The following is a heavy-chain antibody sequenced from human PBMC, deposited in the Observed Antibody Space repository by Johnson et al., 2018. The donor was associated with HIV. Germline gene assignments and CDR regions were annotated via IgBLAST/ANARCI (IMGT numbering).Heavy chain of an antibody. J-gene: IGHJ3*02. D-gene: IGHD2/OR15-2a*01. Sequence: MQLVESGGGSVHPGESLRLSCPTSGFSFYNYWMSWVRQAPGKGLEWVANIDPDGKDDYYVDSLEGRFTISRDNAKSSLFLQMDNLRSEDTALYYCARDNNLSSAFDIWGQGTMVTVSS. CDR1: GFSFYNYW. CDR3: ARDNNLSSAFDI. CDR2: IDPDGKDD. V-gene: IGHV3-7*05.